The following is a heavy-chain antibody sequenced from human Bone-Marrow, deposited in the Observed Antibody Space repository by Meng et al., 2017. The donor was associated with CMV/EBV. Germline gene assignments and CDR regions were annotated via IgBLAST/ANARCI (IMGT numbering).Heavy chain of an antibody. CDR2: IYPGDSDT. Sequence: KVSCKGSGYSFSSFWIGWVRQMPGKGLEWMGIIYPGDSDTRYSPSFQGHVTISADKSISTAYLQWSSLKASDTATYYCAKLREGLYGMDVWGQGTTVTVSS. CDR3: AKLREGLYGMDV. V-gene: IGHV5-51*01. J-gene: IGHJ6*02. CDR1: GYSFSSFW. D-gene: IGHD1-26*01.